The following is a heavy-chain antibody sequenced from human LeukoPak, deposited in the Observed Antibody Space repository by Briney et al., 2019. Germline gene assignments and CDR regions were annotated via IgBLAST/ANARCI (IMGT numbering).Heavy chain of an antibody. J-gene: IGHJ4*02. V-gene: IGHV3-21*01. CDR2: ISSSSSYI. CDR1: GFTFSSYS. CDR3: ARGPQVATIEPFDY. Sequence: PGGSLRLSCAASGFTFSSYSMNWVHQAPGKGLEWVSSISSSSSYIYYADSVKGRFTISRDNAKNSLYLQMNSLRAEDTAVYYCARGPQVATIEPFDYWGQGTLVTVSS. D-gene: IGHD5-12*01.